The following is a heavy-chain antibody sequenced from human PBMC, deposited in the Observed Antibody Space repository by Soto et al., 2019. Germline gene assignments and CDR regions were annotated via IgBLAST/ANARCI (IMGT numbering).Heavy chain of an antibody. V-gene: IGHV4-39*01. Sequence: QLQLQEAGPGLVKPSETLSLTCTVSGGSISSSTYYWGWIRQPPGKGLEWIGSIYYSGSTYYNPSLKSRVTISVDTSKNQFSLKLRSVTAADTAVYYCANSYGDYVSYWGQGTLVTVSS. D-gene: IGHD4-17*01. CDR1: GGSISSSTYY. CDR3: ANSYGDYVSY. J-gene: IGHJ4*02. CDR2: IYYSGST.